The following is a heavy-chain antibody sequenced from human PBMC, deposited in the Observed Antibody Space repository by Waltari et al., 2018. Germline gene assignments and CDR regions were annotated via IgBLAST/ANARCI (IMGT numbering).Heavy chain of an antibody. Sequence: EVQLVQSGAEVKKPRESLKISCKGSGYSFTSYWIGWVRQMPGKGLEWMGSIYPGDSDTDCSPSFQGKVTTSADKSISTAYLQLSSLKASDTAMYYCARGDTAMDDTFDYWGQGTLVTVSS. CDR2: IYPGDSDT. CDR1: GYSFTSYW. D-gene: IGHD5-18*01. J-gene: IGHJ4*02. CDR3: ARGDTAMDDTFDY. V-gene: IGHV5-51*01.